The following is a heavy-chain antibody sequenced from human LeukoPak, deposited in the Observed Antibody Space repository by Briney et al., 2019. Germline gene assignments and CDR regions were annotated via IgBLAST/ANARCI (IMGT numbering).Heavy chain of an antibody. V-gene: IGHV4-59*01. Sequence: SGTLSLTCTVSGGSISSYYWSWIRQPPGKGLEWIGYIYYSGSTNYNPSLKSRVTISVDTSKNQFSLKLSSVTAADTAVYYCARDISGYYMGGLDYWGQGTLVTVSS. CDR1: GGSISSYY. CDR2: IYYSGST. CDR3: ARDISGYYMGGLDY. D-gene: IGHD3-3*01. J-gene: IGHJ4*02.